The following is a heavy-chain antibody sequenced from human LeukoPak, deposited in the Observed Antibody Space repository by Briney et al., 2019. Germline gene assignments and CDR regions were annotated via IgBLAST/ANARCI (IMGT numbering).Heavy chain of an antibody. CDR1: GFSFTNHW. V-gene: IGHV5-51*01. Sequence: GESLKISCKTSGFSFTNHWIDWVRRMPGKGLEWMGTIYPRDSDTRYSPSFQGQVTISADKSINTAYLQWSSLKASDTAVYYCARPRPFVVWGQGTLVTVSS. CDR3: ARPRPFVV. J-gene: IGHJ4*02. D-gene: IGHD3-3*01. CDR2: IYPRDSDT.